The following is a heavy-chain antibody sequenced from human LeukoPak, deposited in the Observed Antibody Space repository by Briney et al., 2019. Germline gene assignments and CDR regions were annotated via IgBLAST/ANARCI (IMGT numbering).Heavy chain of an antibody. CDR3: GFGVGLWWFDP. J-gene: IGHJ5*02. Sequence: GASVKVSCKASGGTFSSYAISWVRQAPGQGLEWMGGIIPIFGTANYAQKFQGRVTMTRDTSTSTVYMEGDPNLRCGYCSSNSGFGVGLWWFDPWGQGTLVTVSS. CDR2: IIPIFGTA. V-gene: IGHV1-69*05. D-gene: IGHD2-2*03. CDR1: GGTFSSYA.